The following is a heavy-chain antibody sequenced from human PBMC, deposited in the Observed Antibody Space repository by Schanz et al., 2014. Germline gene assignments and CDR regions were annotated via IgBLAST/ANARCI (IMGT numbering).Heavy chain of an antibody. CDR3: ARIGGSVYDY. CDR2: ISGSGGST. CDR1: GFTFSSYA. V-gene: IGHV3-23*01. D-gene: IGHD6-25*01. J-gene: IGHJ4*02. Sequence: EVQLLESGGGLVQPGGSLRLSCAASGFTFSSYAMSWVRQAPGKGLEWVSAISGSGGSTYYADSVKGRFTISRDNSKNTLNLQRNSLRAEDTAVYYCARIGGSVYDYWAQGTLVTVSS.